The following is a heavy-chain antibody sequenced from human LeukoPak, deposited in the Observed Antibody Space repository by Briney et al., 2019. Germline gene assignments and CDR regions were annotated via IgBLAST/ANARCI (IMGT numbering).Heavy chain of an antibody. Sequence: PSETLSLTCTVSGGSISSSSYYWGWIRQPPGKGPEWIGSIYYSGSTYYNPSLKSRVTISVDTSKNQFSLKLSSVTAADTAVYYCARRAAADPFDYWGQGTLVTVSS. D-gene: IGHD6-13*01. V-gene: IGHV4-39*01. J-gene: IGHJ4*02. CDR2: IYYSGST. CDR1: GGSISSSSYY. CDR3: ARRAAADPFDY.